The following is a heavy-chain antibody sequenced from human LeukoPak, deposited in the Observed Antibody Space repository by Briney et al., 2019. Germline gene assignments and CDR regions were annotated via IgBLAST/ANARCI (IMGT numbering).Heavy chain of an antibody. V-gene: IGHV4-4*02. CDR1: GFTFSNAW. D-gene: IGHD6-19*01. J-gene: IGHJ4*02. CDR3: ARDQVAGSRFDY. Sequence: PGGSLRLSCAASGFTFSNAWMSWVRQPPGKGLEWIGSIYYSGSTYYNPSLKSRVTISVDTSKNQFSLKLSSVTAADTAVYYCARDQVAGSRFDYWGQGTLVTVSS. CDR2: IYYSGST.